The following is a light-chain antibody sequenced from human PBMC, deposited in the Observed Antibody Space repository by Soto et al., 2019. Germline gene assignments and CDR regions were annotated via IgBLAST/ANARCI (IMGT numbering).Light chain of an antibody. V-gene: IGKV3-15*01. Sequence: EIMMTQSPATLSVSPGEIATLYFSASQSVISSLAWYQQTPGQAPRLLIYGASTRATGTPARFSGSGSGTEFTLTISSLQSEDFVVYYCQQYKNWPPITFGQGTRLEIK. CDR1: QSVISS. J-gene: IGKJ5*01. CDR2: GAS. CDR3: QQYKNWPPIT.